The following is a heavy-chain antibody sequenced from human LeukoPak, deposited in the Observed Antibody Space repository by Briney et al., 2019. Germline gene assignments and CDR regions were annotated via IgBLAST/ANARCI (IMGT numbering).Heavy chain of an antibody. D-gene: IGHD3-10*01. J-gene: IGHJ4*02. CDR1: GGSISSSNW. CDR2: IYHSGST. V-gene: IGHV4-4*02. CDR3: ARDPGAPYGSGSYYI. Sequence: PSETLSLTCAVSGGSISSSNWWSWVRQPPGKGLEWIGEIYHSGSTNYNPSLKSRVTISVDKSKNQFSLKLSSVTAADTAVYYCARDPGAPYGSGSYYIWGQGTLVTVSS.